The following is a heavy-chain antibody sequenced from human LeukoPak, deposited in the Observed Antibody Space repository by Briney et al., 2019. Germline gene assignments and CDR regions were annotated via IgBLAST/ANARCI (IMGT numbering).Heavy chain of an antibody. D-gene: IGHD3-22*01. Sequence: PGGSLRLSCAVTGFTFSSYGMSWVRQAPGKGLEWVSAISSSGGNTYYADPVKGRFIISRDSSKNTLYLQMSSLRVEDTAVYYCARVAIVPDDSSGPDLDYWGQGTLVTVSS. CDR1: GFTFSSYG. J-gene: IGHJ4*02. V-gene: IGHV3-23*01. CDR2: ISSSGGNT. CDR3: ARVAIVPDDSSGPDLDY.